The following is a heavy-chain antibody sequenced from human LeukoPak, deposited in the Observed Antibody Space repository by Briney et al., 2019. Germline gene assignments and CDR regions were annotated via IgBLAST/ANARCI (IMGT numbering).Heavy chain of an antibody. Sequence: GGSLRLSCAASGFTFSSYGMNWVRQAPGKGLEWVAVISYDGSNKYYADSVKGRFTTSRDNSKNTLFVQMNSLRAEDTAVYYCAKTGPFDYWGQGTLVTVSS. CDR2: ISYDGSNK. D-gene: IGHD1-14*01. CDR3: AKTGPFDY. CDR1: GFTFSSYG. V-gene: IGHV3-30*18. J-gene: IGHJ4*02.